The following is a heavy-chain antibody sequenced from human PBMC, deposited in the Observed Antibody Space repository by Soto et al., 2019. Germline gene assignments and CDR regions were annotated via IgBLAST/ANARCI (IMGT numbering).Heavy chain of an antibody. V-gene: IGHV3-23*01. CDR2: ISGSGGST. D-gene: IGHD3-22*01. J-gene: IGHJ4*02. CDR1: GFTFSSYA. CDR3: ASVPMSVVVKRSDY. Sequence: EVQLLESGGGLVQPGGSLRLSCAASGFTFSSYAMSWVRQAPGKGLEWVSAISGSGGSTYYADSVKGRFTISRDNSKNTLYLQMNSLRAEDTAVYYCASVPMSVVVKRSDYWGQGTLVTFSS.